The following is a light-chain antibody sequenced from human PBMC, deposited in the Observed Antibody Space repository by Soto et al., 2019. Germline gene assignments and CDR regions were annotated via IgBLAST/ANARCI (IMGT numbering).Light chain of an antibody. V-gene: IGKV3-20*01. J-gene: IGKJ3*01. CDR3: QHNSSPFT. CDR2: GTS. CDR1: QSISSSY. Sequence: ELILTQSPYTLSLSLGERATVSCRASQSISSSYLAWLQQKPDQPHSLLIYGTSTRSTGIPDRFSGSASGKDFTLTINLLQDEDVAVYYCQHNSSPFTFGPGTKVEIK.